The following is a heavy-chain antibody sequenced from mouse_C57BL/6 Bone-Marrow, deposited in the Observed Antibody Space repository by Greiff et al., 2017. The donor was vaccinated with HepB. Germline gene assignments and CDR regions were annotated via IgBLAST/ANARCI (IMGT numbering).Heavy chain of an antibody. Sequence: EVQRVESGGGLVQPGGSLKLSCAASGFTFSDYYMYWVRQTPEKRLEWVAYISNGGGSTYYPDTVKGRFTISRDNAKNTLYLQMSRLKSEDTAMYYCARGMITTYAMDYWGQGTSVTVSS. CDR1: GFTFSDYY. V-gene: IGHV5-12*01. CDR3: ARGMITTYAMDY. D-gene: IGHD2-4*01. J-gene: IGHJ4*01. CDR2: ISNGGGST.